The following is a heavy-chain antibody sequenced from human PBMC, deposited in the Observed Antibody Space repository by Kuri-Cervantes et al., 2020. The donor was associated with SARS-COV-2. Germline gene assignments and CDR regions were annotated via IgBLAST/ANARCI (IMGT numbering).Heavy chain of an antibody. CDR3: VRDGDHWNFDY. J-gene: IGHJ4*02. Sequence: GESLKISCAASGFTFSSYGMHWVRQAPGKGLEWVAVIWDDGSEIFYADSVKGRFTISRDNSKNTLFLQMNSLRTEDTAVYYCVRDGDHWNFDYWGQGTLVTVSS. D-gene: IGHD1-1*01. CDR2: IWDDGSEI. V-gene: IGHV3-33*01. CDR1: GFTFSSYG.